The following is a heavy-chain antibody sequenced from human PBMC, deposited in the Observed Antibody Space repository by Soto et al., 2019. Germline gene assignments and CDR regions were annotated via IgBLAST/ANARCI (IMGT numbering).Heavy chain of an antibody. Sequence: TETLPLTCTVSGGSSNGYYYNWLRQSPGKGLDWLGNVYSSGTTKYNPSLKSRVTMSVDTSKTQFSLQLSSVTAADTAIYYCARARVSTFWFFDLWGRGTLVTVSS. V-gene: IGHV4-59*01. J-gene: IGHJ2*01. CDR1: GGSSNGYY. CDR3: ARARVSTFWFFDL. D-gene: IGHD2-21*01. CDR2: VYSSGTT.